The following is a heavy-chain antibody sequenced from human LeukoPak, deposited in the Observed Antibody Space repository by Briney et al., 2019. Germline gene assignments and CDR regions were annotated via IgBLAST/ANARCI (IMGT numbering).Heavy chain of an antibody. CDR2: IYYSGST. D-gene: IGHD3-3*01. CDR1: GGSISSYY. V-gene: IGHV4-59*01. J-gene: IGHJ4*02. Sequence: SETLSLTCSVSGGSISSYYWSWIRQPPGKGLEWIGYIYYSGSTNYNPSLKSRVTILVDTSKNQFSLKLSSVTAADTAVYYCARSSANLYYDFWSGYYTGRFDYWGQGTLVTVSS. CDR3: ARSSANLYYDFWSGYYTGRFDY.